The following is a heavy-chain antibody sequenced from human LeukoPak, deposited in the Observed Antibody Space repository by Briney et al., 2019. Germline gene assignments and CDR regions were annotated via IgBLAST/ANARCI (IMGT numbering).Heavy chain of an antibody. J-gene: IGHJ4*02. CDR1: GASISSYY. CDR2: IYYTGAT. Sequence: KPSETLSLTCTVSGASISSYYWSWIRQPPGQGLEWIGYIYYTGATNYNPSLRSRVTISLDTSKNPFSLRLTSVTAADAAIYYCAAGHPVYFNFWGQGTLGTVSS. V-gene: IGHV4-59*08. CDR3: AAGHPVYFNF.